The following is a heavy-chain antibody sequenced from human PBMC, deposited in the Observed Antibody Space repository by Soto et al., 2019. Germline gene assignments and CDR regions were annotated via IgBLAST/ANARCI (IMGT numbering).Heavy chain of an antibody. CDR1: GFTFSSYN. J-gene: IGHJ4*02. CDR2: ISSSGSTI. V-gene: IGHV3-48*01. CDR3: ARVAYYYDSSGYFY. Sequence: GGSLRLSCAASGFTFSSYNMHWVRQAPGKGLECVSYISSSGSTIYYADSVKGRFTISRDNAKNSLYLQMNSLRAEDTAVYYCARVAYYYDSSGYFYWGQGTLVTVSS. D-gene: IGHD3-22*01.